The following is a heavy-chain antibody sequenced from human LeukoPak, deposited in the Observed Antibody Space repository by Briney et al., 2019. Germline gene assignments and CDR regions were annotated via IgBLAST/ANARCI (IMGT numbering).Heavy chain of an antibody. CDR1: GFTFSNFV. J-gene: IGHJ4*02. CDR3: AKDHFEYDILTGYSDS. V-gene: IGHV3-23*01. Sequence: GGSLRLSCAASGFTFSNFVMSWVRQAPGKGLEWVSTISDSGGRAYYADSVKGRFTISRDNSKNTLYLQMSSLRTEDTAVYYCAKDHFEYDILTGYSDSWGQGTLVTVSS. CDR2: ISDSGGRA. D-gene: IGHD3-9*01.